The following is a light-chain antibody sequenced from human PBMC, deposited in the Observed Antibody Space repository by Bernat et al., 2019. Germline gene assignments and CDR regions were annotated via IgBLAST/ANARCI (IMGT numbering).Light chain of an antibody. Sequence: ETVMTQSPATLSVSPGDRVTLSCRASQSSSINCAWYQQQPGQAPRLLIYDASNRATGIPARFSGSGSGAEFTLTISRLQSEDFAVYYCQQYYTWPITLRGGTRVEI. CDR1: QSSSIN. V-gene: IGKV3-15*01. CDR2: DAS. J-gene: IGKJ4*01. CDR3: QQYYTWPIT.